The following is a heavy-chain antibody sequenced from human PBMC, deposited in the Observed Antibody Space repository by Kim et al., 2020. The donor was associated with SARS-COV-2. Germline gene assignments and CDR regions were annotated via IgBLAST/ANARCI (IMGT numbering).Heavy chain of an antibody. D-gene: IGHD3-10*01. CDR3: ARALASMVRGVHWFDP. V-gene: IGHV4-59*01. J-gene: IGHJ5*02. Sequence: SLKSRVTISVDTSKNQFSLKLSSVTAADTAVYYCARALASMVRGVHWFDPWGQGTLVTVSS.